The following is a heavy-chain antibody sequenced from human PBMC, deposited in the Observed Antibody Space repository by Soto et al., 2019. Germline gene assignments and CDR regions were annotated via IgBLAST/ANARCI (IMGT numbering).Heavy chain of an antibody. Sequence: SVKVSCKASGGTFSSYTISWVRQAPGQGLEWMGRIIPILGIANYAQKFQGRVTITADKSTSTAYMELSSLRSEDTAVYYCARAVAVAGTDYYYGMDVWGQGTTVTVSS. D-gene: IGHD6-19*01. V-gene: IGHV1-69*02. CDR2: IIPILGIA. CDR1: GGTFSSYT. J-gene: IGHJ6*02. CDR3: ARAVAVAGTDYYYGMDV.